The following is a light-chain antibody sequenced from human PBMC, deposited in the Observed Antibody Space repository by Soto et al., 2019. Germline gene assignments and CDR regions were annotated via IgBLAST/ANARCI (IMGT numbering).Light chain of an antibody. V-gene: IGLV1-44*01. CDR3: APWDDSLNGWV. Sequence: QSVLTQPPSASGTPGQRVTISCSGISSNIGSNTVNWYQQLPGTAPKLLIYSDNQRPSGVPDRFSGSKSGTSASLAISGLQSEDEADYYCAPWDDSLNGWVFGGGTKLTVL. J-gene: IGLJ3*02. CDR2: SDN. CDR1: SSNIGSNT.